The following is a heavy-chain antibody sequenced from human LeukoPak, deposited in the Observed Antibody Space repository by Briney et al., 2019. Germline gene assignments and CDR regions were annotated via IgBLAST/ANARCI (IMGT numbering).Heavy chain of an antibody. CDR3: AGGGGWVFDF. CDR2: INQDGSAK. J-gene: IGHJ4*02. Sequence: GGSLRLSCAASLLTLSRNWMNWVRQAPAKGLEWVANINQDGSAKYYANSVKGRFTISRDDAKNSLYLEMNSLRAEDTAVYYCAGGGGWVFDFWGQGTLVTVSS. CDR1: LLTLSRNW. D-gene: IGHD6-19*01. V-gene: IGHV3-7*04.